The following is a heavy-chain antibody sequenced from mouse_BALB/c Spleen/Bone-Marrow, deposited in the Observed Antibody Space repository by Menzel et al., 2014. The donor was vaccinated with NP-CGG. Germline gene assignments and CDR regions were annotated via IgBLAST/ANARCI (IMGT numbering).Heavy chain of an antibody. CDR2: ISYVGSI. Sequence: ESGPGLVRPSQSLFLTCSVTGYSITSGYYWDWIWQFPGNKLEWMGYISYVGSINYNPFLKNRISTTRDSSKNQFFLKLNSVTTEHTPTYYCTRAAHWGQGTLVTISA. J-gene: IGHJ3*01. V-gene: IGHV3-6*02. CDR3: TRAAH. CDR1: GYSITSGYY.